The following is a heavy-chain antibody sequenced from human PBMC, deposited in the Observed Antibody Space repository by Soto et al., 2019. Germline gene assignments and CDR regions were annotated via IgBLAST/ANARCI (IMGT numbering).Heavy chain of an antibody. CDR2: IWYDGSNK. CDR3: ARMYGSGGFLDY. CDR1: GVTFSSYG. J-gene: IGHJ4*02. D-gene: IGHD6-19*01. Sequence: GGSLRLSCAASGVTFSSYGMHWVRQAPGKGLEWVAVIWYDGSNKYYADSVKGRFTISRDNSKNTLYLQMNSLRAEDTAVYYCARMYGSGGFLDYWGQGTLVTVSS. V-gene: IGHV3-33*01.